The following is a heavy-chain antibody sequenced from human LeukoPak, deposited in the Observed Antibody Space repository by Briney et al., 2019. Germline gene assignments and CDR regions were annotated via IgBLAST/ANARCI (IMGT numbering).Heavy chain of an antibody. V-gene: IGHV3-30*04. CDR2: ISYDESNK. D-gene: IGHD3-16*02. CDR1: GFTFSSYA. Sequence: GGSLRLSCAASGFTFSSYAMHWVRQAPGKGLEWVAVISYDESNKYYADSVKGRFTISRDNSKNTLYLQMNSLRAEDTAVYYCAKDEEMITFGGVIVMAPFDYWGQGTLVTVSS. J-gene: IGHJ4*02. CDR3: AKDEEMITFGGVIVMAPFDY.